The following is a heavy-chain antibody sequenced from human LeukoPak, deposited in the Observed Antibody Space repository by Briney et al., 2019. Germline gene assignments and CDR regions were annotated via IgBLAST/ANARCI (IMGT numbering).Heavy chain of an antibody. J-gene: IGHJ6*02. CDR2: ISYDGSNK. Sequence: GRSLRLSCAASGFTFSSYGMHWVRQAPGKGLEWVAVISYDGSNKYYADSVKGRFTISRDNSKNTLYLQMNSLRAEDTAVYYCAKEMAGTPYYYGMDVWGQGTTVTVSS. D-gene: IGHD1-1*01. CDR1: GFTFSSYG. V-gene: IGHV3-30*18. CDR3: AKEMAGTPYYYGMDV.